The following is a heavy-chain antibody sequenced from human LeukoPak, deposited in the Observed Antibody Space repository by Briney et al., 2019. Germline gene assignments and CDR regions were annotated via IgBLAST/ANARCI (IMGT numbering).Heavy chain of an antibody. Sequence: SETLSLTCTVSSGSIRSYYWGWVRQPPGKGLEWIGRIYTTGTTQYNPSLKSRVTMSVDTSTNQFSLNLRSMTAADTAVYYCGRQGYTASYYFFDYWSQGALVAVS. V-gene: IGHV4-4*07. CDR2: IYTTGTT. CDR3: GRQGYTASYYFFDY. CDR1: SGSIRSYY. J-gene: IGHJ4*02. D-gene: IGHD1-26*01.